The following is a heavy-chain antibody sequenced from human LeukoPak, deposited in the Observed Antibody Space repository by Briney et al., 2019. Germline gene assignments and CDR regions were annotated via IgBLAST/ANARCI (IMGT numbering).Heavy chain of an antibody. CDR3: AREARYDSSGYYYRAFDY. Sequence: SVKVSCKASGGTFSSYAISWVRQAPGQGLEWMGRIIPIFGTANYAQKFQGRVTTTTDESTSTAYMELSSLRSEDTAVYYCAREARYDSSGYYYRAFDYWGQGTLVTVSS. CDR2: IIPIFGTA. V-gene: IGHV1-69*05. D-gene: IGHD3-22*01. J-gene: IGHJ4*02. CDR1: GGTFSSYA.